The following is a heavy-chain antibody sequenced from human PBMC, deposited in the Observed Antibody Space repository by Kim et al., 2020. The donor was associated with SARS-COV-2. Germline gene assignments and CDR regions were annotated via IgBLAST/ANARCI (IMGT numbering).Heavy chain of an antibody. CDR3: AKAIFRYYDSSGSDAFDI. CDR1: GYSFTSYW. D-gene: IGHD3-22*01. Sequence: GESLKISCKGSGYSFTSYWISWVRQMPGKGLEWMGRIDPSDSYTNYSPSFQGHVTISADKSISTAYLQWSSLKASDTAMYYCAKAIFRYYDSSGSDAFDIWGQGTMVTVSS. J-gene: IGHJ3*02. CDR2: IDPSDSYT. V-gene: IGHV5-10-1*01.